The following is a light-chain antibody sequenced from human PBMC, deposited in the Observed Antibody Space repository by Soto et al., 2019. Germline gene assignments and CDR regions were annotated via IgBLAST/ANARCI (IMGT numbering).Light chain of an antibody. CDR1: QSISTW. V-gene: IGKV1-5*03. CDR3: QQYNSFST. Sequence: DIQMTQSPSTLSASVGDRVTITCRASQSISTWLAWYQQKPGRAPKLLIYRASNLESGVPSRFSGSASGTEFTLTINSLQPDDFATSYCQQYNSFSTFGQGTKVEIK. J-gene: IGKJ1*01. CDR2: RAS.